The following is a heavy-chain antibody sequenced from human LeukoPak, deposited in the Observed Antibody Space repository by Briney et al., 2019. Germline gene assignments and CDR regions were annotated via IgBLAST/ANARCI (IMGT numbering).Heavy chain of an antibody. V-gene: IGHV3-23*01. CDR2: ISGSGGST. D-gene: IGHD3-10*01. J-gene: IGHJ5*02. CDR3: AKGHKWSPIRGVFDP. CDR1: GFTFSSYA. Sequence: GGSLRLSCAASGFTFSSYAMSWVRQAPGKGLEWVSAISGSGGSTYYADSVKGRFTISRDNSKNTLYLQMNSLRAEDTAVYYCAKGHKWSPIRGVFDPWGQGTLVTVSS.